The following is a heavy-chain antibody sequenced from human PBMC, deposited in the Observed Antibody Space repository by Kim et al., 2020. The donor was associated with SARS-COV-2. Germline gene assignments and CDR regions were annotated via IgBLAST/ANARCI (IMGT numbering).Heavy chain of an antibody. V-gene: IGHV3-7*03. CDR2: IKQDGSEK. CDR1: GFTFSSYS. CDR3: TREIYCGGNCFSYFAL. Sequence: GGSLRLSCAASGFTFSSYSMSWVRQSPGKGLEWVANIKQDGSEKNYVDSVTGRFTISRDNAKNSMYLQMNSLRGEDTAVYYCTREIYCGGNCFSYFALWGRGTLVTVSS. J-gene: IGHJ2*01. D-gene: IGHD2-21*01.